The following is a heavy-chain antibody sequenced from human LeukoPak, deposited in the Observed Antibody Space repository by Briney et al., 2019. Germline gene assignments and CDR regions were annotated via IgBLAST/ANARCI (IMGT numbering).Heavy chain of an antibody. CDR1: GYTFTSYD. D-gene: IGHD3-22*01. J-gene: IGHJ6*02. V-gene: IGHV1-8*01. Sequence: ASVKVSCKASGYTFTSYDINWVRQATGQGLEWMGWMDPNSGNTGYAQKFQGRVTMTRNTSISTAYMELSSLRSEDTAVYYCAREGFDTSGYGMDVWGQGTTVTVSS. CDR3: AREGFDTSGYGMDV. CDR2: MDPNSGNT.